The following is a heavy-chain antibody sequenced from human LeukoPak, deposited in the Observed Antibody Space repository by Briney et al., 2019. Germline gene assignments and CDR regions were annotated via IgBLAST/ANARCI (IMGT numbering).Heavy chain of an antibody. D-gene: IGHD3-22*01. CDR2: ISAYNGNT. V-gene: IGHV1-18*01. J-gene: IGHJ3*02. Sequence: ASVKVSCKASGYTFTSYGISWVRQAPGQGLEWMGWISAYNGNTNYVQKLQGRVTMTTDTSTSTAYMELRSLRSDDTAVYYCARDRYHYCDSSGYYSDAFDIWGQGTMVTVSS. CDR3: ARDRYHYCDSSGYYSDAFDI. CDR1: GYTFTSYG.